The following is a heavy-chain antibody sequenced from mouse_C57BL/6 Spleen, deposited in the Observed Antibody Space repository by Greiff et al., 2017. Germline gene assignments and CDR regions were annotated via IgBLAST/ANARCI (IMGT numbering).Heavy chain of an antibody. CDR1: GYTFTGYW. V-gene: IGHV1-9*01. J-gene: IGHJ4*01. CDR2: ILPGSGST. Sequence: QVQLQQSGAELMKPGASVKLSCKATGYTFTGYWIEWVKQRPGHGLEWIGEILPGSGSTNYNEKFKGKTTFTADTSSNTAYMQLSSLTTDDSAIYYCARLCYYYGSSLYAMDYWGQGTSVTVSS. D-gene: IGHD1-1*01. CDR3: ARLCYYYGSSLYAMDY.